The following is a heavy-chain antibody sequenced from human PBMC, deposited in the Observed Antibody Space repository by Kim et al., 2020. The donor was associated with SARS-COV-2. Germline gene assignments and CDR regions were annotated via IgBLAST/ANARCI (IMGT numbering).Heavy chain of an antibody. CDR3: ARDSVALTLEGNWFDP. Sequence: GGSLRLSCAASGFTFSSYGMHWVRQAPGKGLEWVAVIWYDGSNKYYADSVKGRFTISRDNSKNTLYLQMNSLRAEDTAVYYCARDSVALTLEGNWFDPWGQGTLVTVSS. D-gene: IGHD1-26*01. CDR2: IWYDGSNK. CDR1: GFTFSSYG. V-gene: IGHV3-33*01. J-gene: IGHJ5*02.